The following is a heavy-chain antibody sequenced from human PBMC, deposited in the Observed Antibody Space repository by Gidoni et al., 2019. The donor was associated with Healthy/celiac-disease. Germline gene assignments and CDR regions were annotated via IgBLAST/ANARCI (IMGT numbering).Heavy chain of an antibody. Sequence: FTISRDNSKNTLYLQMNSLRAEDTAVYYCAKTQGSGSYYRYWGQGTLVTVSS. V-gene: IGHV3-23*01. D-gene: IGHD3-10*01. J-gene: IGHJ4*02. CDR3: AKTQGSGSYYRY.